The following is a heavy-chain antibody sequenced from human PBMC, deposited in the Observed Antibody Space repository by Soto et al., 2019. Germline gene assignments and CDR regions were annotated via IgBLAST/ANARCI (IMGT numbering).Heavy chain of an antibody. CDR3: AGYTSGWSSDY. CDR2: IYYSGGT. J-gene: IGHJ4*02. CDR1: GGSISSYY. V-gene: IGHV4-59*01. D-gene: IGHD6-19*01. Sequence: SETLSLTCTVSGGSISSYYWSWIRQPPGKGLEWIGYIYYSGGTNYNPSLKSRVTISVDTSKNQFSLKLSSVTAADTAVYYCAGYTSGWSSDYWGQGTLVTVSS.